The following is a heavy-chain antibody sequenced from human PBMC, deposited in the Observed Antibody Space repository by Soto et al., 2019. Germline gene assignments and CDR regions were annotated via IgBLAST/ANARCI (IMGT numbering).Heavy chain of an antibody. Sequence: QVQLVQSGAEVKKPGSSVKVSCKASRDTFTTYTVTWVRQAPGQGLEWMGRIIPILDKTDYAQKFQGRVTSTGDKSTNTAYMELSSLTSEDTAVYYCARGDGTLLDSWGQGTLITVSS. V-gene: IGHV1-69*08. J-gene: IGHJ4*02. D-gene: IGHD1-1*01. CDR2: IIPILDKT. CDR3: ARGDGTLLDS. CDR1: RDTFTTYT.